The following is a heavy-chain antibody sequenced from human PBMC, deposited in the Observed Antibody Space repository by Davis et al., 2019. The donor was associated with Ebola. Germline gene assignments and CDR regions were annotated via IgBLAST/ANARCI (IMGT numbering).Heavy chain of an antibody. Sequence: SGPTLVKPTQTLTLTCTFSGFSLSTSGVGVGWIRQPPGKALEWLAHIFSNDEKSYSTSLKSRLTISKDTSKSQVVLTMTNMDPVDTATYYCARIWGRDGYIDYWGQGTLVTVSS. CDR2: IFSNDEK. J-gene: IGHJ4*02. CDR1: GFSLSTSGVG. CDR3: ARIWGRDGYIDY. D-gene: IGHD5-24*01. V-gene: IGHV2-26*01.